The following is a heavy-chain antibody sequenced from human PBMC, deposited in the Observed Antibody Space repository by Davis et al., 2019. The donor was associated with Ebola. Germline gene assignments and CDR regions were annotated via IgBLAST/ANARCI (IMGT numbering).Heavy chain of an antibody. V-gene: IGHV1-46*01. D-gene: IGHD1-26*01. CDR3: ARLEGLGGTYTD. CDR2: IKPNGAIT. CDR1: GYPFINYW. Sequence: ASVKVSCKPSGYPFINYWIHWVRQAPGQGLEWMGIIKPNGAITTYAQRFQGRITMTRDTSTSTIYMALSSPTAEDTAVYYCARLEGLGGTYTDWGQGTLVTVSS. J-gene: IGHJ4*02.